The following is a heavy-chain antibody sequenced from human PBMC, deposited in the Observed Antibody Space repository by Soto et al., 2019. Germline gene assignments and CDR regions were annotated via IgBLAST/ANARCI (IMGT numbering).Heavy chain of an antibody. D-gene: IGHD1-1*01. J-gene: IGHJ6*03. CDR3: ARVAGVGPSYWNYYMDV. V-gene: IGHV1-8*01. CDR1: GYTFTSYD. CDR2: MNPSNGNT. Sequence: QVQLVQSGAEVKKPGAAVKVSCKASGYTFTSYDINWVRQAPGQGLEWMGWMNPSNGNTAYAQHFQGRVTKTRDTSVSTDYMELSSLRSEDTAVYYCARVAGVGPSYWNYYMDVWGKGTTVTVSS.